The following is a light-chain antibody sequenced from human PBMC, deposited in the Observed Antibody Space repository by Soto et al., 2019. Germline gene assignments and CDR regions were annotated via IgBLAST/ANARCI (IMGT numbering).Light chain of an antibody. CDR3: QRYGSWWT. CDR2: TTS. Sequence: EIVLTQSPGTLSLSPGERATLSCRASQSGLANYIAWYQQKPGQAPRLLIYTTSHRATGIPDRFSGSGSGTDFALSISRLEPEVFAVYYCQRYGSWWTFGHGTKVEIK. V-gene: IGKV3-20*01. CDR1: QSGLANY. J-gene: IGKJ1*01.